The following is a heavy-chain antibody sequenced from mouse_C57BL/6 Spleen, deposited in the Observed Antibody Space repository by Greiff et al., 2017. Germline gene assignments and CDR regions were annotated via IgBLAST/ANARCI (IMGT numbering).Heavy chain of an antibody. J-gene: IGHJ4*01. Sequence: DVKLVESGGGLVKPGGSLKLSCAASGFTFSSYAMSWVRQTPEKRLEWVATISDGGSYTYYPDNVKGRFTISRDNAKNNLYLQMSHLKSEDTAMYYCARVYYGNPFYAMDYWGQGTSVTVSS. CDR1: GFTFSSYA. D-gene: IGHD2-1*01. CDR3: ARVYYGNPFYAMDY. V-gene: IGHV5-4*03. CDR2: ISDGGSYT.